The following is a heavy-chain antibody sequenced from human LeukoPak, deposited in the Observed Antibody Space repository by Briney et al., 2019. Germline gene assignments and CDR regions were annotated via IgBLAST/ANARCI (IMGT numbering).Heavy chain of an antibody. CDR1: GYTFTGYY. Sequence: ASVKVSCKASGYTFTGYYMHWVRQAPGQGLEWMGWINPNSGGTNYAQKFQGWVTMTRDTSISTAYMELSRLRSDDTAVYYCARGMTTVTTKGYFDLWGRGTLVTVSS. D-gene: IGHD4-17*01. J-gene: IGHJ2*01. CDR2: INPNSGGT. V-gene: IGHV1-2*04. CDR3: ARGMTTVTTKGYFDL.